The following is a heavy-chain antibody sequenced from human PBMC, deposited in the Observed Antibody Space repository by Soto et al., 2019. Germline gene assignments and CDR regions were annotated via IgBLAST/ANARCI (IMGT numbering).Heavy chain of an antibody. V-gene: IGHV4-39*01. J-gene: IGHJ6*02. Sequence: NPSETLSLTCTVSGGSISSSSYYWGWIHQPPGKGLEWIGSIYYSGSTYYNPSLKSRVTISVDTSKNQFSLKLSSVTAADTAVYYCARHASESSSWFYYYYGMDVWGQGTTVTVSS. CDR2: IYYSGST. CDR1: GGSISSSSYY. CDR3: ARHASESSSWFYYYYGMDV. D-gene: IGHD6-13*01.